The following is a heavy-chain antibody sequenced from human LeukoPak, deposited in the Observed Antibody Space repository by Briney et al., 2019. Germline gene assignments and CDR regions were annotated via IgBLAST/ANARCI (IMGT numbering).Heavy chain of an antibody. CDR2: IYYSGST. Sequence: SETLSLTCTVSGGSISSGDYYWSWIRQPPGKGLEWIGYIYYSGSTYYNPSLKSRVTISVDTSKDQFSLKLSSVTAADTAVYYCARGPKFGEPRTVFDYWGQGTLVTVSS. CDR3: ARGPKFGEPRTVFDY. CDR1: GGSISSGDYY. V-gene: IGHV4-30-4*08. J-gene: IGHJ4*02. D-gene: IGHD3-10*01.